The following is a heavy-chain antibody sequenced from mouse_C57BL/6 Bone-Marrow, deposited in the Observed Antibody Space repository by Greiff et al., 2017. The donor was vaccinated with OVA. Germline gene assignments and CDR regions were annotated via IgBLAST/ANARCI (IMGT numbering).Heavy chain of an antibody. CDR2: IRHTANNHAT. V-gene: IGHV6-6*01. D-gene: IGHD1-1*01. CDR3: TTCDGSSYNY. Sequence: EVQLVESGGGLVQPGGSMKLSCAASGFTFRDAWMDWVRQSPEKGLEWVAEIRHTANNHATYYAESGKGRFTISRDDSKSIVYLQMNSLRAEDTCIYYCTTCDGSSYNYWGQGTTLTVSS. J-gene: IGHJ2*01. CDR1: GFTFRDAW.